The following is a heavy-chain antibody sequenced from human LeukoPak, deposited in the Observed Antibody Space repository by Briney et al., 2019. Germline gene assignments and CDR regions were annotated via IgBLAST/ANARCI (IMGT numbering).Heavy chain of an antibody. CDR2: ISSSSSTI. CDR1: GFTFSNYN. Sequence: GGSLRLSCAASGFTFSNYNMNWVRQAPGKGLEWVSYISSSSSTIYYADSVKGRFTISRDNAKNSLYLQMNSLRAEDTAVYYCARDGYYDFWSGYYTDAFDIWGQGTMVTVSS. D-gene: IGHD3-3*01. J-gene: IGHJ3*02. V-gene: IGHV3-48*01. CDR3: ARDGYYDFWSGYYTDAFDI.